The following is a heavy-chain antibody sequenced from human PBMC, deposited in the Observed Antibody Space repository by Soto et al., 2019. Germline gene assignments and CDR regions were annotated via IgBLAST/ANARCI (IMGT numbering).Heavy chain of an antibody. CDR3: ARVLGGMATVPFDY. CDR1: GFTFSSYA. CDR2: ISYEGSNK. V-gene: IGHV3-30-3*01. Sequence: QVQLVESGGGVAQPGWSLRLSCAASGFTFSSYAMHWVRQAPGTGLEWVAVISYEGSNKYYADSVKGRFTISSDNSKNTLYLQMDRLRTEDTAVYYCARVLGGMATVPFDYWGQGALVTVSS. J-gene: IGHJ4*02. D-gene: IGHD4-4*01.